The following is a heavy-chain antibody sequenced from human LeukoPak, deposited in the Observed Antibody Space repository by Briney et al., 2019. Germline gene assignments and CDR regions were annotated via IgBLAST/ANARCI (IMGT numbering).Heavy chain of an antibody. Sequence: GGSLRLSCAASGFTFEDYTMHWVRQAPGKTLEWVSLISWDGTTYYTDSVKGRFTISRDNSKDSLYLQMDTLRSEDTAFYFCVKDLSYESSGSYFDCWGQGTLVSVS. CDR1: GFTFEDYT. D-gene: IGHD3-22*01. CDR2: ISWDGTT. V-gene: IGHV3-43*01. J-gene: IGHJ4*02. CDR3: VKDLSYESSGSYFDC.